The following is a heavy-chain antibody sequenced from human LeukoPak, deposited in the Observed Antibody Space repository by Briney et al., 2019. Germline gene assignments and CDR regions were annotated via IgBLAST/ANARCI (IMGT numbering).Heavy chain of an antibody. J-gene: IGHJ4*02. CDR2: ISYDGTNQ. D-gene: IGHD2-15*01. V-gene: IGHV3-30-3*01. CDR1: GFTFVSYP. CDR3: AKGIGPSRYCSGGSCYSALDS. Sequence: RTGGSLRLSCAASGFTFVSYPMHWVRQAPGKGLEWVAVISYDGTNQFYADSVKGRFTISGDNSKNTLYLQMNSLTAEDTAVYYCAKGIGPSRYCSGGSCYSALDSWGQGTLVTVSS.